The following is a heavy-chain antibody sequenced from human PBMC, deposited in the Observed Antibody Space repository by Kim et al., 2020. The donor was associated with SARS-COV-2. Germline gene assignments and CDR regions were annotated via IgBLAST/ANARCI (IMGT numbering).Heavy chain of an antibody. CDR1: GFSFSTYN. V-gene: IGHV3-21*01. D-gene: IGHD3-16*01. CDR3: AKVAGEDY. Sequence: GGSLRLSCAASGFSFSTYNMNWLRQAPGKGLEWVSSISTSGSYIYYADSVKGRFTISRDNAKNSLYLQMDSLRAEDTAVYYCAKVAGEDYWGQGTRVTVSS. J-gene: IGHJ4*02. CDR2: ISTSGSYI.